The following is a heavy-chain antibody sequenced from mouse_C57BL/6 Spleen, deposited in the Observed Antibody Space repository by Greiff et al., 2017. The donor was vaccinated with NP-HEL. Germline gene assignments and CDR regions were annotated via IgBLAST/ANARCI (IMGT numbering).Heavy chain of an antibody. CDR3: ARVYYGGLDY. J-gene: IGHJ2*01. V-gene: IGHV1-26*01. Sequence: EVQLQQSGPELVKPGASVKISCKASGYTFTDYYMNWVKQSHGKSLEWIGDINPYNGGTSYNQKFKGKATLTVDKSSSTAYMELRSLTSEDSAVYYCARVYYGGLDYWGQGTTLTVSS. D-gene: IGHD1-1*02. CDR2: INPYNGGT. CDR1: GYTFTDYY.